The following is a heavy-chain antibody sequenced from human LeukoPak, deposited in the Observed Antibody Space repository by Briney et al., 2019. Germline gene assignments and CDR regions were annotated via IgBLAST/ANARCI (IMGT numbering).Heavy chain of an antibody. CDR1: GFTFSSYG. D-gene: IGHD2-15*01. CDR3: ARAQSRGYCYYMDV. V-gene: IGHV3-30*03. J-gene: IGHJ6*03. Sequence: GGSLRLSCAASGFTFSSYGMHWVRQAPGKGLEWVAVISYDGSNKYYADSVKGRFTISRDNSKNTLYLQMNSLRAEDTAVYYCARAQSRGYCYYMDVWGKGTTVTVSS. CDR2: ISYDGSNK.